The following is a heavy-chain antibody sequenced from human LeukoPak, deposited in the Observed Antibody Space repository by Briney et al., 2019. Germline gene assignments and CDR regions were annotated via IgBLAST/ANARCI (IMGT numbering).Heavy chain of an antibody. CDR2: FDPEDGET. CDR1: GYTLTELS. V-gene: IGHV1-24*01. D-gene: IGHD3-22*01. CDR3: ATIKVVITRPYYYYHMDV. Sequence: ASVKVSCKVSGYTLTELSMHWVRQAPGKGLEWMGGFDPEDGETIYAQKFQGRVTMTEDTSTDTAYMELSSRRSEDPAVYYCATIKVVITRPYYYYHMDVWGKGTTVTVSS. J-gene: IGHJ6*03.